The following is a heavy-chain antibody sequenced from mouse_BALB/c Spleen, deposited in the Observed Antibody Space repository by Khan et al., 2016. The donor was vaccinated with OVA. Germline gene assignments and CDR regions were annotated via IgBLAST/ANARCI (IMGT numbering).Heavy chain of an antibody. J-gene: IGHJ4*01. CDR3: ARPRYFSGVLVY. CDR1: GYTFTTDG. CDR2: INTYTGEP. Sequence: QIQLVQSGPELKKPGETVKISCKASGYTFTTDGMNWVQQAPGKGLKWMGWINTYTGEPTYADDFKGRFAFSLETSASTTYLQINNLKNEDTATDVCARPRYFSGVLVYWGQGTSVTVSS. D-gene: IGHD1-1*01. V-gene: IGHV9-3-1*01.